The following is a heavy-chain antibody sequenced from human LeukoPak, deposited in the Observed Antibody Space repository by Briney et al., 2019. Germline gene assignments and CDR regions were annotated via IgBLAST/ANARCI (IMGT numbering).Heavy chain of an antibody. J-gene: IGHJ4*02. V-gene: IGHV4-34*01. CDR2: INHSGST. CDR1: GGSFSGYY. Sequence: SETLSLTCAVYGGSFSGYYWSWIRQPPRKGLEWIGEINHSGSTNYNPSLKSRVTISVDTSKNQSSLKLSSVTAADTAVYYCARRLSLLWFGELSWAFDYWGQGTLVTVSS. D-gene: IGHD3-10*01. CDR3: ARRLSLLWFGELSWAFDY.